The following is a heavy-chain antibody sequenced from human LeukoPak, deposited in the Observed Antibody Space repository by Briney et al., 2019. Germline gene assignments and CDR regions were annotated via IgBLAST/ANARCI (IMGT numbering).Heavy chain of an antibody. V-gene: IGHV4-59*01. CDR3: ARTGAWALSYYYYMDV. D-gene: IGHD7-27*01. CDR1: GGSLSSYY. CDR2: IYYSGST. Sequence: SETLSLTCTVSGGSLSSYYWSWIRQPPGKGLEWIGYIYYSGSTNYNPSLKSRVTISVDTSKNQFSLKLSSVTAADTAVYYCARTGAWALSYYYYMDVWGKGTTVTVSS. J-gene: IGHJ6*03.